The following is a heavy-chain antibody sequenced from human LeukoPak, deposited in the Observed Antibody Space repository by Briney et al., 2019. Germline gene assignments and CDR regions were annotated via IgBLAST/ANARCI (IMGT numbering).Heavy chain of an antibody. CDR2: VYFTGST. Sequence: SETLSLTCTVSGGSISSSLYYWALIRQPSGKGLEWIGSVYFTGSTYYNPSLKSRVTISVDTSKNHFSLKLSSVTAADTAVYYCARDIGSQMATISDWFDPWGQGTLVTVSS. CDR3: ARDIGSQMATISDWFDP. V-gene: IGHV4-39*07. D-gene: IGHD5-24*01. CDR1: GGSISSSLYY. J-gene: IGHJ5*02.